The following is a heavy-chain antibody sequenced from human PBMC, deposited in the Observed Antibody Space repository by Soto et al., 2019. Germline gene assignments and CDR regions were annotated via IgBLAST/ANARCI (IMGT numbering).Heavy chain of an antibody. Sequence: PGESLRLSCAASGFTFSSYDMHWVRQTAGKSLELVSSIGTAGDPHYSDSVKGRFTISRENAKNSLYLQMNSLRAGDTAVYYCAREIVTPGHWYFDVWGRGTLVTVSS. V-gene: IGHV3-13*05. D-gene: IGHD2-2*01. CDR3: AREIVTPGHWYFDV. CDR2: IGTAGDP. CDR1: GFTFSSYD. J-gene: IGHJ2*01.